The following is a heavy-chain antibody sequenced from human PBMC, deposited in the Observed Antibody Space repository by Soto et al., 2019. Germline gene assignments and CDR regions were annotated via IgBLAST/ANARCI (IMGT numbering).Heavy chain of an antibody. Sequence: GGSLRLSCAASGFTFSSYGMHWVRQAPGKGLEWVAVIWYDGSNKYYADSVKGRFTISRDNSKNTLYLQMNSLRAEDTAVYYCARQRLRYFDWLPASWGQGLLVTVS. J-gene: IGHJ5*02. V-gene: IGHV3-33*01. CDR2: IWYDGSNK. CDR3: ARQRLRYFDWLPAS. D-gene: IGHD3-9*01. CDR1: GFTFSSYG.